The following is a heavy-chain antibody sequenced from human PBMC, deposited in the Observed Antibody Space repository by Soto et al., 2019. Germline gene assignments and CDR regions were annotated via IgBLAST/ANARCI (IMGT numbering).Heavy chain of an antibody. CDR3: ARGFSGWYHNTAYDAFYI. V-gene: IGHV4-34*01. J-gene: IGHJ3*02. D-gene: IGHD6-19*01. CDR1: DGYTSGQS. Sequence: PSMTMSLTRAVNDGYTSGQSWSWICQHPGKGLEWIGEINHSGSTNYNPSLKSRVTISVDTSKNQFSLKLSSVTAADTALYYWARGFSGWYHNTAYDAFYIGCQRTMVTVSS. CDR2: INHSGST.